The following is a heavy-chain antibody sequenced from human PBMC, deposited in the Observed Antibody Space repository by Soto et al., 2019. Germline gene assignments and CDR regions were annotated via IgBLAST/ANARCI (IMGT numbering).Heavy chain of an antibody. CDR2: IYYSGSA. V-gene: IGHV4-31*03. J-gene: IGHJ4*02. CDR1: GGSISSGDSY. Sequence: SEPLCLTCTVSGGSISSGDSYWTWIRQHPGTGLEWIGYIYYSGSAYYNPSLKSRVTISVDTSRSQFSLKLSSVTAADTAVYYCAMTFYYGSRTYDYWGQGTLVTVSS. D-gene: IGHD3-10*01. CDR3: AMTFYYGSRTYDY.